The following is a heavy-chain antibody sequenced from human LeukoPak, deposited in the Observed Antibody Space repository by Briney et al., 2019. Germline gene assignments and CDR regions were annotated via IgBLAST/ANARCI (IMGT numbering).Heavy chain of an antibody. CDR3: ARRGADMATIPDYGYWYMDV. V-gene: IGHV4-4*09. J-gene: IGHJ6*03. Sequence: SETLSLTCTVSGASIRSYSWSWIRRPPGKGLEWIGYLYTSGSTDSNPSLKSRVTISEDTSKNQVSLKLRSVTAADTAVYYCARRGADMATIPDYGYWYMDVWGKGTTVTVSS. CDR2: LYTSGST. D-gene: IGHD5-24*01. CDR1: GASIRSYS.